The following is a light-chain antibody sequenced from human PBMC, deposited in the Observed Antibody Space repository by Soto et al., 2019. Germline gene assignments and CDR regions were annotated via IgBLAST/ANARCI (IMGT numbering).Light chain of an antibody. J-gene: IGLJ1*01. CDR1: SSGVGGYNY. CDR3: SSHAGSKRV. V-gene: IGLV2-8*01. CDR2: EVN. Sequence: QSALTQPPSASGSPGQAVTISCTGTSSGVGGYNYVSWYQQHPGKAPKLMIYEVNKRPSGVPDRFSGSKSGNTASLTVSGLQAEDEGDYYCSSHAGSKRVFGTGTKVTVL.